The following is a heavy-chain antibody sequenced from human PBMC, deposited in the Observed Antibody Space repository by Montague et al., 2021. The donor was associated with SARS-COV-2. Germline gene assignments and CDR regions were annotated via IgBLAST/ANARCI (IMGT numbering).Heavy chain of an antibody. D-gene: IGHD2-15*01. V-gene: IGHV4-34*01. CDR3: ARGQEVSGSNGDLNY. CDR2: INHRGST. Sequence: SETLSLTCGVDGGSFSFYYWSWIRQPPGKGLEWIGEINHRGSTNNNPSLKTRVTISIDTSKNQFSLKLGSVTAADTAVYYCARGQEVSGSNGDLNYWGQGTMVTVSS. CDR1: GGSFSFYY. J-gene: IGHJ4*02.